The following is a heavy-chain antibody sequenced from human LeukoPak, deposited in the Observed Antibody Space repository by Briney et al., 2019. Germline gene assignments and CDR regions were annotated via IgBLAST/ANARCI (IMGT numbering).Heavy chain of an antibody. D-gene: IGHD3-10*01. CDR3: ARHSSGSYYTY. J-gene: IGHJ4*02. Sequence: GGSLRLSCAASGFTFSSSWMSWVRQAPGKGLEWVAHIKQDGSDKYYVDSVKGRFTISRDNAKNSLYLQLNSLRVEDTAKYYCARHSSGSYYTYWGQGTLVTVSS. CDR2: IKQDGSDK. V-gene: IGHV3-7*01. CDR1: GFTFSSSW.